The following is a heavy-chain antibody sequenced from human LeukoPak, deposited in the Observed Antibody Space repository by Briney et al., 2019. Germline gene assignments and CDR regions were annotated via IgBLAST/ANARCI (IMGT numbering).Heavy chain of an antibody. CDR1: GFSFSTYW. D-gene: IGHD3-16*01. CDR2: INHNGNVN. J-gene: IGHJ6*02. Sequence: GGSLRLSCVASGFSFSTYWMNWARQAPGKGLEWVASINHNGNVNYYVDSVKGRFTISRDNAKNSLYLQMSNLRAEDTAVYFCARGGGLDVWGQGATVTVSS. V-gene: IGHV3-7*03. CDR3: ARGGGLDV.